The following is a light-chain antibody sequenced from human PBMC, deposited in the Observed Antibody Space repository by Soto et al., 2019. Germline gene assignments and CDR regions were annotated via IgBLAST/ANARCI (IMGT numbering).Light chain of an antibody. CDR3: QQTYSTPPT. Sequence: IQMTQSPSSLSASVGDRVTITCRASQSISTYLNWYQQKAGLAPKLLIYAASSLQSGVPSRFSGSGSGTDVTLTISSLQPEDFATYYCQQTYSTPPTFGQGTKVEIK. V-gene: IGKV1-39*01. CDR2: AAS. CDR1: QSISTY. J-gene: IGKJ1*01.